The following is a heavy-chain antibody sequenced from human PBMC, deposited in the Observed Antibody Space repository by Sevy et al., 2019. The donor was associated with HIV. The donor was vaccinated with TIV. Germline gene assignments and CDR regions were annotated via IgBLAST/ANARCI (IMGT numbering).Heavy chain of an antibody. CDR1: GVTFSSYA. J-gene: IGHJ6*02. CDR2: ISSNGGST. V-gene: IGHV3-64D*06. Sequence: GGSLRLSCSASGVTFSSYAMHWVRQAPGKGLEYVSAISSNGGSTYYADSVKGRFTISRDNSKNTLYLQMSSLRAEDTAVYYCVKDPRRVGIDVWGQGTTVTVSS. CDR3: VKDPRRVGIDV.